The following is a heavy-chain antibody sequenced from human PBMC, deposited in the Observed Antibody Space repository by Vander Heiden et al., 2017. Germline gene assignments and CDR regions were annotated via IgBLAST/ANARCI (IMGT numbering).Heavy chain of an antibody. Sequence: VQLVESGGGLVQPGGSLRLSCAASGFTFSSYEMNWVRQAPGKGLEWVSYISSSGSTIYYADSVKGRFTISRDNAKNSLYLQMNSLRAEDTAVYYCARGRYFDWAHDAFDIWGQGTMVTVSS. D-gene: IGHD3-9*01. CDR1: GFTFSSYE. CDR2: ISSSGSTI. J-gene: IGHJ3*02. CDR3: ARGRYFDWAHDAFDI. V-gene: IGHV3-48*03.